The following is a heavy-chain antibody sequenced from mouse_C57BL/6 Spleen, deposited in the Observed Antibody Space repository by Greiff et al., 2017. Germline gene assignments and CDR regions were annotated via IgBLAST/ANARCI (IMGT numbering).Heavy chain of an antibody. CDR1: GFSLTSYG. Sequence: VKLMESGPGLVQPSQSLSITCTVSGFSLTSYGVHWVRQSPGKGLEWLGVIWSGGSTDYNAAFISRLSISKDNSKSQVFFKMNSLQADDTAIYYCARNFVQYYDYDLYAMDYWGQGTSVTVSS. CDR2: IWSGGST. CDR3: ARNFVQYYDYDLYAMDY. V-gene: IGHV2-2*01. D-gene: IGHD2-4*01. J-gene: IGHJ4*01.